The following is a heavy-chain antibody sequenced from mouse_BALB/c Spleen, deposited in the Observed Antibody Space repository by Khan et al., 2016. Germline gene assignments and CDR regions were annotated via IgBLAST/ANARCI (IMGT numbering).Heavy chain of an antibody. CDR2: ISSGSSAI. Sequence: EVQLQESGGGLVQPGGSRKLSCAASGFTFSSFGMHWVRQAPEKGLEWVAFISSGSSAIYYADTVKGRFTISRYNPKNTLFLKMTRLRSEDTPRYYCGRGDYWGQGTTLTVS. CDR3: GRGDY. J-gene: IGHJ2*01. V-gene: IGHV5-17*02. CDR1: GFTFSSFG.